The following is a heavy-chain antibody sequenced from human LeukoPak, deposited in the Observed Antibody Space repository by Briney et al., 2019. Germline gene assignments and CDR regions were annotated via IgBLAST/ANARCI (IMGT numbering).Heavy chain of an antibody. J-gene: IGHJ4*02. V-gene: IGHV1-69*13. CDR1: GGTFSSYA. D-gene: IGHD2-2*01. CDR3: ASTKIGCCSSTSCLGLDY. Sequence: ASVKVSCKASGGTFSSYAISWVRQAPGQGLEWMGGIIPIFGTANYAQKFQGRVTITADESTSTAYMELSSLRSEDTAVYYCASTKIGCCSSTSCLGLDYWGQGTLVTVSS. CDR2: IIPIFGTA.